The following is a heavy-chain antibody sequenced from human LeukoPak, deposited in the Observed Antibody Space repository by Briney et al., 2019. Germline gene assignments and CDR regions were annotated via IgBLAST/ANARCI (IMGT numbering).Heavy chain of an antibody. CDR2: IYYSGST. D-gene: IGHD3-16*01. V-gene: IGHV4-39*01. CDR1: GGSISSSSYY. Sequence: SETLSLTCTVSGGSISSSSYYWGWIRQPPGKGLGWIGSIYYSGSTYYNPSLKSRVTITVDTSKNQFSPKLSSVTAADTAVYYCARHDMIHYYDYWGQGTLVTVSS. J-gene: IGHJ4*02. CDR3: ARHDMIHYYDY.